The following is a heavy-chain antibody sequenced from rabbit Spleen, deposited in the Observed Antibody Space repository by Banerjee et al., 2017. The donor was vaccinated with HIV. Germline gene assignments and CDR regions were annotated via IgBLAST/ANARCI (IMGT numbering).Heavy chain of an antibody. Sequence: QEQLEESGGGLVKPGASLTLTCTASGVSFRFSSYMCWVRQAPGKGLEWIACIEVGSSGFSYFATWAKGRFTISETSSTTVTLQVTRLTAADTATYFCARDTGSSFSSYGMDLWGPGTLVTVS. CDR2: IEVGSSGFS. D-gene: IGHD8-1*01. CDR1: GVSFRFSSY. CDR3: ARDTGSSFSSYGMDL. J-gene: IGHJ6*01. V-gene: IGHV1S45*01.